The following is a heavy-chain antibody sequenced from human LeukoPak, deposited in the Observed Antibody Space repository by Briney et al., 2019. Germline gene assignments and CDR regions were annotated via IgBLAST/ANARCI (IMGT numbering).Heavy chain of an antibody. CDR2: IYYRGST. D-gene: IGHD6-19*01. J-gene: IGHJ5*02. CDR3: ARDSRSGWGNWFDP. CDR1: GGSFSGYY. Sequence: SETLSLTCAVYGGSFSGYYWGWIRQPPGKGLEWIGSIYYRGSTYYNPSLKSRVAISVDTSKNQFSLKLSSVTAADTAVYYCARDSRSGWGNWFDPWGQGTLVTVSS. V-gene: IGHV4-34*01.